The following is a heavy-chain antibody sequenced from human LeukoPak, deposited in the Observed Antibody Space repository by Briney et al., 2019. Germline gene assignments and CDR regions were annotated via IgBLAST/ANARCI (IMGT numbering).Heavy chain of an antibody. V-gene: IGHV1-69*13. D-gene: IGHD3-22*01. Sequence: ASVTVSCKASGGTFSSYAISWVRQAPGQGLEWMGGIIPIFGTANYAQKFQGRVTITADESTSTAYMELSSLRSEDTAVYYCARDSSGYPWYYFDYWGQGTLVTVSS. CDR3: ARDSSGYPWYYFDY. CDR1: GGTFSSYA. CDR2: IIPIFGTA. J-gene: IGHJ4*02.